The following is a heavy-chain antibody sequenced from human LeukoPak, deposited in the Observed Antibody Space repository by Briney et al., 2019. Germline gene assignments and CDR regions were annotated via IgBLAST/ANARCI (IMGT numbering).Heavy chain of an antibody. CDR1: GYTFSSYA. CDR3: AKDAPYYYDSSGYPWY. Sequence: GGSLRLSCAASGYTFSSYAMNWVRQAPGMGLEWVSSISAGGNTYFADSVKGRFTISRDNSKNTLYLQMNSLRAEDTAVYYCAKDAPYYYDSSGYPWYWGQGTLVTVSS. D-gene: IGHD3-22*01. J-gene: IGHJ4*02. CDR2: ISAGGNT. V-gene: IGHV3-23*01.